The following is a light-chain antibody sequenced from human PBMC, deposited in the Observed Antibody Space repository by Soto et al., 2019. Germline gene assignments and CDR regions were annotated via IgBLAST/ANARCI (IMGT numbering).Light chain of an antibody. CDR3: QQTYTTPIT. J-gene: IGKJ5*01. V-gene: IGKV1-39*01. Sequence: DIQMTQSPSSLSASVGDRVTITCRASQTINSNLNWYQQRPGKAPNLLIYASSSLQSGVPPRFSGSGSATDFTLTISSLQPEDFATYYCQQTYTTPITFGQGTRLEIK. CDR2: ASS. CDR1: QTINSN.